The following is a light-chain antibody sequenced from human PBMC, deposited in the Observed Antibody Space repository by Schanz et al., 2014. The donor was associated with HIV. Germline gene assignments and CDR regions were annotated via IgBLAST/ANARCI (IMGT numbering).Light chain of an antibody. CDR2: DVT. CDR1: SSDVGADNS. CDR3: CSYAGIYSIL. J-gene: IGLJ2*01. V-gene: IGLV2-14*03. Sequence: QSALTQPASVSGSPGQSITISCTGTSSDVGADNSVSWYQQHPGRAPRLLVYDVTYRPSGVSNRFSGSKSGNTASLTISGLQPEDEADYYCCSYAGIYSILFGGGTKVTVL.